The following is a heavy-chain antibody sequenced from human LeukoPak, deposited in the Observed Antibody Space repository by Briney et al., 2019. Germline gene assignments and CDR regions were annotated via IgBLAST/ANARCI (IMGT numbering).Heavy chain of an antibody. Sequence: GGSLRLSCAASGFTFSNYWMQSVRQGPGKGLEWVSHINGDGNTPSYAEFVKGRFTTSRDNAKNTLYLEMSSLRAEDSAVYYCARDPHYGAGFYHYYYMDVWGEGTTVTVSS. CDR1: GFTFSNYW. D-gene: IGHD3-10*01. CDR2: INGDGNTP. CDR3: ARDPHYGAGFYHYYYMDV. V-gene: IGHV3-74*01. J-gene: IGHJ6*03.